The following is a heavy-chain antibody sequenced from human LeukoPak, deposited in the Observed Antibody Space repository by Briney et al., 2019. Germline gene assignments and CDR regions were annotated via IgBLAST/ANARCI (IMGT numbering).Heavy chain of an antibody. CDR1: GFTFTSYA. Sequence: GGSLRLSCAASGFTFTSYAMSWVRQAPGKGLEWVSAISGSGGSTYYADSVKGRFTISRDNSKNTLYLQMNSLTAEDMAVYYCAKGVRGYSYGLPFDYWGLGTLVTVSS. CDR3: AKGVRGYSYGLPFDY. J-gene: IGHJ4*02. D-gene: IGHD5-18*01. V-gene: IGHV3-23*01. CDR2: ISGSGGST.